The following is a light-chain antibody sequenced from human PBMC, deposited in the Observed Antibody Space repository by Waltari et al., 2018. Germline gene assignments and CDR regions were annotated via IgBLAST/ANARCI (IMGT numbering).Light chain of an antibody. J-gene: IGKJ1*01. Sequence: EIVLTQSPATLSLSPGERATLSCRASQSISSYLAWYQQKPGQAPRLLIYDASNRATGIPGRFSGGGSGTDFTLTISSLEPEDFAVYYCQQRDSWWTFGQGTKVEIK. CDR1: QSISSY. CDR2: DAS. CDR3: QQRDSWWT. V-gene: IGKV3-11*01.